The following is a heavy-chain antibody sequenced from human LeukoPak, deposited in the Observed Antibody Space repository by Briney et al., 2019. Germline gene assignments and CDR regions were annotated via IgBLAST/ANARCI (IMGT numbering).Heavy chain of an antibody. CDR1: GGSISSYY. CDR3: ARTQHYDSSELAFDI. CDR2: IYTSGST. D-gene: IGHD3-22*01. J-gene: IGHJ3*02. Sequence: SETLSLTCTVSGGSISSYYWSWIRQPPGKGLEWIGYIYTSGSTNYDPSLKSRVTISVDTSKNQFSLKLSSVTAADTAVYYCARTQHYDSSELAFDIWGQGTMVTVSS. V-gene: IGHV4-4*09.